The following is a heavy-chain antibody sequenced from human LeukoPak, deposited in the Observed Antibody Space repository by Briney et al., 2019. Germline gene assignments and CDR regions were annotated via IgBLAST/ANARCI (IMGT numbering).Heavy chain of an antibody. V-gene: IGHV3-33*06. D-gene: IGHD3-22*01. Sequence: GGSLRLSCAASGFTFSSYGMHWVRQAPGKGLEWVAVIWYDGGNKYYADSVKGRFTISRDNSKNTLYLQMNSLRAEDTAVYYCAKDRDDYYDSSGYFDYWGQGTLVTVSS. CDR3: AKDRDDYYDSSGYFDY. CDR2: IWYDGGNK. J-gene: IGHJ4*02. CDR1: GFTFSSYG.